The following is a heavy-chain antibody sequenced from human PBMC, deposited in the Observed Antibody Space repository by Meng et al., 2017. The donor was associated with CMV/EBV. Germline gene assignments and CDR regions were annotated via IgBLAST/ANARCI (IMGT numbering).Heavy chain of an antibody. D-gene: IGHD2-2*02. V-gene: IGHV1-18*01. CDR1: GYTFTSYG. CDR2: ISAYNGNT. Sequence: ASVKVSCKASGYTFTSYGISWVRQAPGQGLEWMGWISAYNGNTNYAQKLQGRVTMTTDTSTSTAYMELGSLRSDDTAVYYCARDCSSTSCYRKWYYGMDVWGQGTTVTVSS. J-gene: IGHJ6*02. CDR3: ARDCSSTSCYRKWYYGMDV.